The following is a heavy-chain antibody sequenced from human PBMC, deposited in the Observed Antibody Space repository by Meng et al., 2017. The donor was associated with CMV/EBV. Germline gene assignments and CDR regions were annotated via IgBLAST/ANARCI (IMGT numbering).Heavy chain of an antibody. D-gene: IGHD3-3*01. Sequence: ASVKVSCKASGYTFTGYYMHWVRQAPGQGLEWMGWINPNSGGTNYAQKFQGRVTMTRDTSISTAYMELSRLRSDDTAVYYCAREEGTYYDFWSGQSWFDPWGQGTLVTVSS. CDR1: GYTFTGYY. V-gene: IGHV1-2*02. CDR3: AREEGTYYDFWSGQSWFDP. CDR2: INPNSGGT. J-gene: IGHJ5*02.